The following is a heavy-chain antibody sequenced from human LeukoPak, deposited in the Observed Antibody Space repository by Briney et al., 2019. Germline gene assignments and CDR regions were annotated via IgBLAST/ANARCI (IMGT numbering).Heavy chain of an antibody. Sequence: PSQTLSLTCAISGGSVSSNSAAWNWISHSPSRCLEWLGRTYYRSNWFNDFALSGKSRITINPDTSKNQFSLQLNSATPEDTAVYYCAKNYGDSNWFDPWGQGTLVTVSS. CDR2: TYYRSNWFN. D-gene: IGHD4-17*01. CDR3: AKNYGDSNWFDP. CDR1: GGSVSSNSAA. V-gene: IGHV6-1*01. J-gene: IGHJ5*02.